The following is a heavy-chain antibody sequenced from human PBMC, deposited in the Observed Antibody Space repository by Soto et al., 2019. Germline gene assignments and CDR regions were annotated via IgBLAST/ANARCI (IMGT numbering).Heavy chain of an antibody. V-gene: IGHV4-39*01. Sequence: SETLSLTCTVSGGSISSSSYYWGWLRQPPGKGLEWIGSIYYSGSTYYNPSLKSRVTISVDTSKNQFSLKLSSVTAADTAVYYCARLLLRFLEWQDHYGMDVWGQGTTVTVSS. D-gene: IGHD3-3*01. CDR1: GGSISSSSYY. J-gene: IGHJ6*02. CDR3: ARLLLRFLEWQDHYGMDV. CDR2: IYYSGST.